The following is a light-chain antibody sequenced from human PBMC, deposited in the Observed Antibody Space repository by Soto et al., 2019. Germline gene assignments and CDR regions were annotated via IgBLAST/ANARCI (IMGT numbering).Light chain of an antibody. J-gene: IGLJ2*01. CDR2: EGS. Sequence: QSALTQPASVSGSPGQSITISCTGTSSDVGSYNLVSWYQQHPGKAPKLMIYEGSKRPSGVSNRFSGSKSGNTASLTISGLQAEDEADYYGCSYAGSSTLVVFGGGTKVTVL. V-gene: IGLV2-23*01. CDR3: CSYAGSSTLVV. CDR1: SSDVGSYNL.